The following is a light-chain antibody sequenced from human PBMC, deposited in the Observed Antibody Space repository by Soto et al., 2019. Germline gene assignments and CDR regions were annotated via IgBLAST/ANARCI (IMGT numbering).Light chain of an antibody. CDR3: SSYTSSSTDV. Sequence: QSALTQPASVSGSPGQSITISCTGTSDVGGYNYVSWYQQHPGKAPKLMIYDVSNRPSGVSNRFSGSKSGNTASLTISGLQAEDEADYYCSSYTSSSTDVFGTGTKLTVL. V-gene: IGLV2-14*01. J-gene: IGLJ1*01. CDR1: SDVGGYNY. CDR2: DVS.